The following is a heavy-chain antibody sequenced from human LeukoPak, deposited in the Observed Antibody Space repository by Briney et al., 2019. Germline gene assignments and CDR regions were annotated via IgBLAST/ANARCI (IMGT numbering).Heavy chain of an antibody. J-gene: IGHJ4*02. CDR1: GYTFSGYY. CDR2: LSPKSGAT. CDR3: ARVTYGGSYFPLPY. V-gene: IGHV1-2*02. D-gene: IGHD1-26*01. Sequence: ASVKVSCKASGYTFSGYYMHWVRQAPGQGLEWMGWLSPKSGATKYAQKFQGRVTLTRDLSLNTAYMELSSLTSDDTAVHYCARVTYGGSYFPLPYWGQGALVTVSS.